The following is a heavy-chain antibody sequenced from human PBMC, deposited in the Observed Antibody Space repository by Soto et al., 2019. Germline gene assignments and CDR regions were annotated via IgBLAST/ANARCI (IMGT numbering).Heavy chain of an antibody. D-gene: IGHD4-17*01. J-gene: IGHJ4*02. V-gene: IGHV1-46*01. Sequence: ASVQVSCKASGYTFTTYFMHWVRQAPGQGQEWMGMIYPSGGSTTYAQKSQERVTMTRDTSTSTLYMELSSLRSEDTAVYYCGRDLGCVKSDYGTGFDYWGQGTLVTVSS. CDR3: GRDLGCVKSDYGTGFDY. CDR1: GYTFTTYF. CDR2: IYPSGGST.